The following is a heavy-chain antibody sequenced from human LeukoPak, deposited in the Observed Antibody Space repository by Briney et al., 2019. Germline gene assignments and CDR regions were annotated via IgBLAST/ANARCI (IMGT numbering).Heavy chain of an antibody. D-gene: IGHD4-17*01. V-gene: IGHV1-2*02. CDR2: INPNSGGT. CDR3: ARERGTTVNYYFDY. CDR1: GYTFTGYY. J-gene: IGHJ4*02. Sequence: ASVKVSCKASGYTFTGYYMHWVRQAPGQGLEWMGWINPNSGGTNYAQKFQGRVTMTRDTSISTAYMELSSLRSEDAAVYYWARERGTTVNYYFDYWGQGTLVTVSS.